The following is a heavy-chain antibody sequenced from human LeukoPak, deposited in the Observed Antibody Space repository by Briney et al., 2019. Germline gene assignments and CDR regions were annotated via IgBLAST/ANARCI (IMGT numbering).Heavy chain of an antibody. J-gene: IGHJ3*02. CDR3: AITHSYSLGAFDI. CDR2: INQDGSEK. V-gene: IGHV3-7*01. D-gene: IGHD4-11*01. Sequence: GGSLRLSCAGTGFTFSSYWMTWVRQAPGNGLEWVANINQDGSEKYFVASVKGRFTISRDNRKNSVYLQMNSLRAEDTAAYYCAITHSYSLGAFDIWGQGTMVTVSS. CDR1: GFTFSSYW.